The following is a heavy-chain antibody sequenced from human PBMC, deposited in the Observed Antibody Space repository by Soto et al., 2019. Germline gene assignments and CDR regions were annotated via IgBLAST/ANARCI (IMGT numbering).Heavy chain of an antibody. V-gene: IGHV1-69*01. CDR2: LIAVFGSP. J-gene: IGHJ6*02. CDR1: GGTFSKDA. Sequence: QVQLVQSGAEVKKPGSSVTVSCKTSGGTFSKDAINWVRQAPGQGLEWMGLLIAVFGSPIYAQKFQGRIRLTADESTSTAFMDLSSLRSEDTAVYYCTRVLGYTFEPGKTRYYAMDVWGQGTTVSVSS. CDR3: TRVLGYTFEPGKTRYYAMDV. D-gene: IGHD5-18*01.